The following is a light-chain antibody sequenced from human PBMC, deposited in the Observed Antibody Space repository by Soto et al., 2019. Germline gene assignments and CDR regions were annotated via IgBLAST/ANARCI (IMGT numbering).Light chain of an antibody. CDR3: QQRSSWPLT. CDR2: DAF. CDR1: QSVGSY. Sequence: PGERATLSCRASQSVGSYFAWYQQKPGQAPRLLIYDAFSRATGIPARFSGSGSGTDFTLTISSLEPEDFAVYFCQQRSSWPLTFGGGTMVEIK. J-gene: IGKJ4*01. V-gene: IGKV3-11*01.